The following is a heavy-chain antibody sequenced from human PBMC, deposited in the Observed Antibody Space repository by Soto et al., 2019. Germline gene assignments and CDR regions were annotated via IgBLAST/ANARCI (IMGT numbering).Heavy chain of an antibody. CDR1: ASTLNSYA. D-gene: IGHD6-13*01. V-gene: IGHV3-30*18. J-gene: IGHJ4*02. CDR2: ISYDGSNK. CDR3: ANQPGSLWYKRFPEDF. Sequence: QVQLVESGGGVVQPGRSLRLSCAASASTLNSYAMHWVRQAPGKGLECIAVISYDGSNKNYADSVKGRFTISRDNSKKTLYLQMNSLRAEDTAVYYCANQPGSLWYKRFPEDFWGQGTLVTVSS.